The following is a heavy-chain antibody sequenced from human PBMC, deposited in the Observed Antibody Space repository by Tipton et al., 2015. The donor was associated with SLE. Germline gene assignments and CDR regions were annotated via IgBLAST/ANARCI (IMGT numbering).Heavy chain of an antibody. D-gene: IGHD4-23*01. Sequence: TLSLTCAVYGGSFSGYYWSWIRQPPGKGLEWIGEIKHSGSTNYNPSLKSRVTISVDTSKNQFSLTLSSVTAADTAVYYCAVGGNSDAFDIWGQGTMVTVSS. CDR3: AVGGNSDAFDI. CDR2: IKHSGST. CDR1: GGSFSGYY. V-gene: IGHV4-34*01. J-gene: IGHJ3*02.